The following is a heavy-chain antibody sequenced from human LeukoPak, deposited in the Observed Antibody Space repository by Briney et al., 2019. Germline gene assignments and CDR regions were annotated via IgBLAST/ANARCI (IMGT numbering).Heavy chain of an antibody. V-gene: IGHV3-23*01. J-gene: IGHJ4*02. Sequence: GGPLRLSCAASGFTFTSYAMSWVRQAPGKGLEGVSAISVSGGSTYYADSVKGRFTISRANSKNTLYLQMNSLRAEDTAVYYCAMHRNWAFRSAFDYWGQGTLVTVSS. CDR3: AMHRNWAFRSAFDY. CDR1: GFTFTSYA. D-gene: IGHD7-27*01. CDR2: ISVSGGST.